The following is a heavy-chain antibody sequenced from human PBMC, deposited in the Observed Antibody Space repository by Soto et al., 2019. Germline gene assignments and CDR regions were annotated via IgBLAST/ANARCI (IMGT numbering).Heavy chain of an antibody. D-gene: IGHD6-25*01. Sequence: EVQLLESGGGLVQPGGSLRLSCAASGFTFSSYAVSWVRRAPGKGLEWLSVITDSGGRTYYAESAKGRFTISRDNSKNTLYLQMNSLTAEGTAVYYCAKEALGAAAKGRSPHFDYWGQGTQVTVSS. J-gene: IGHJ4*02. V-gene: IGHV3-23*01. CDR2: ITDSGGRT. CDR3: AKEALGAAAKGRSPHFDY. CDR1: GFTFSSYA.